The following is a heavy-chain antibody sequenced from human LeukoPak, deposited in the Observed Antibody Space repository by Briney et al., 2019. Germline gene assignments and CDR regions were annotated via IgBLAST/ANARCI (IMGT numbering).Heavy chain of an antibody. CDR1: GFTFSSYW. Sequence: PGGSLRLSCGASGFTFSSYWMHWVRQAPGKGLVWVSRIKSDGSSTTYADSVKGRFTISRDNAKNTLYLQMNSLRAEDTAVYYCARADYGDYDIMDVWGKGTTVTVSS. CDR3: ARADYGDYDIMDV. CDR2: IKSDGSST. D-gene: IGHD4-17*01. J-gene: IGHJ6*04. V-gene: IGHV3-74*01.